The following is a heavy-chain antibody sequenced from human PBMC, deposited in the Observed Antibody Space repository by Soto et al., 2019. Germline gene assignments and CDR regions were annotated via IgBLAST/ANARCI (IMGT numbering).Heavy chain of an antibody. Sequence: QVQLVQSGGEVKKPGASVKVSCKASGYTFTSYGISWVRQAPGQGLEWMGWISTYNGNTNYEQKVQGRVTMTTDTATRTAYMELRSLRSDDTAVSYCARASGDYGLSEYFQHWGQGTLVTGSS. J-gene: IGHJ1*01. D-gene: IGHD4-17*01. CDR3: ARASGDYGLSEYFQH. CDR1: GYTFTSYG. CDR2: ISTYNGNT. V-gene: IGHV1-18*01.